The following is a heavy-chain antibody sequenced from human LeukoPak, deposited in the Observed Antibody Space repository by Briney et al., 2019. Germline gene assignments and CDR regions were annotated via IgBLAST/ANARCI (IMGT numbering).Heavy chain of an antibody. CDR3: ARERNLYYFDY. CDR1: GFPFNDYT. CDR2: ITGDCNYI. D-gene: IGHD5-24*01. V-gene: IGHV3-21*01. J-gene: IGHJ4*02. Sequence: GGSLRLSCAASGFPFNDYTMTWVRQAPGKGLEGVSYITGDCNYIFYADSVKGRFTISRDNAQNSLFLELNSLRGEDAAVYHCARERNLYYFDYWGQGALVTVSS.